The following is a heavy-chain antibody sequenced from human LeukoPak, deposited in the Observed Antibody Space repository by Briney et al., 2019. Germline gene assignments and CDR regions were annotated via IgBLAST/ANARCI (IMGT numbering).Heavy chain of an antibody. CDR2: IYYSGST. CDR3: ARVFGGAYTGPGFDP. V-gene: IGHV4-59*08. CDR1: GGSISSYY. J-gene: IGHJ5*02. Sequence: SETLSLTCTVSGGSISSYYWSWIRQPPGKGLEWIGYIYYSGSTNYNPSLKSRVTISVDTSKNQFSLKLSSVTAADTAVYYCARVFGGAYTGPGFDPWGQGTLVTVSS. D-gene: IGHD3-16*01.